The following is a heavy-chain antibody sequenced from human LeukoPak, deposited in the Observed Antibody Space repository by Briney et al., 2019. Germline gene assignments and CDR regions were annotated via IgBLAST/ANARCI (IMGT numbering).Heavy chain of an antibody. V-gene: IGHV4-4*07. CDR2: IYTSGST. J-gene: IGHJ4*02. Sequence: SETLSLTCTVSGGSISSYYWSWIRQPAGKGLEWIGRIYTSGSTNYNPSLKSRVTMSVDTSKNQLSLKLSSVAAADTAVYYCARGGITYYDSSGLDYWGQGTLVTVSS. CDR3: ARGGITYYDSSGLDY. CDR1: GGSISSYY. D-gene: IGHD3-22*01.